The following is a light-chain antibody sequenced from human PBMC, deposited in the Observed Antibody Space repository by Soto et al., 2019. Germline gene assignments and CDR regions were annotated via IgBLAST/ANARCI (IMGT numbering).Light chain of an antibody. V-gene: IGLV2-14*01. CDR1: SGDVGAYDY. Sequence: QSALTQPPSASGSPGQSVTISCTGTSGDVGAYDYVSWYQQHPGKAPKLMIYEVSNRPSGVAFRFSGSKSGNTASLTISGLQAEDEGDYFCSSYTRSTTWLFGGGTRLTVL. CDR2: EVS. CDR3: SSYTRSTTWL. J-gene: IGLJ3*02.